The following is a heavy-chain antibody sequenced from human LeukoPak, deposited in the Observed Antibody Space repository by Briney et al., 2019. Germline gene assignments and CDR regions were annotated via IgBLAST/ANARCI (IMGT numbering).Heavy chain of an antibody. CDR2: IKQDGGET. J-gene: IGHJ4*02. CDR1: VFTLSYYC. Sequence: PGRSLRPSRAASVFTLSYYCMSWVRQAPGRGPEGVANIKQDGGETNYVHPVKGRFTVSRDNAKNSLYLQMNSLRAEDTAVYYCARDADPSGYSNHFDYWGKETLVTVSS. D-gene: IGHD4-11*01. V-gene: IGHV3-7*01. CDR3: ARDADPSGYSNHFDY.